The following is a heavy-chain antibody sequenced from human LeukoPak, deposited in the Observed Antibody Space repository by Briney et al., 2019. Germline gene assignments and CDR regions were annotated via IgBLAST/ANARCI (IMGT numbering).Heavy chain of an antibody. CDR1: GFSLSTSGVG. D-gene: IGHD5-18*01. CDR3: AHNHRGYSYVYFDY. Sequence: SGPTLVNPTQTLTLTCTFSGFSLSTSGVGVGWIRQPPGKALEWLALIYWNDDKRYSPSLKSRLTITKDTSKNQVVHTMTNMDPVDTATYYCAHNHRGYSYVYFDYWGQGTLVTVSS. V-gene: IGHV2-5*01. CDR2: IYWNDDK. J-gene: IGHJ4*02.